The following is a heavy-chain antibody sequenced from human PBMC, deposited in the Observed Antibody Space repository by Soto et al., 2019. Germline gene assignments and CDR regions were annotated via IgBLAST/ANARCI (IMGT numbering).Heavy chain of an antibody. V-gene: IGHV3-30*18. D-gene: IGHD3-22*01. CDR2: ISYDGSNK. CDR1: GFTFSSYG. CDR3: AKDLERYYDSSGFDY. Sequence: LRLSCAASGFTFSSYGMHWVRQAPGKGLEWVAVISYDGSNKYYADSVKGRFTISRDNSKNTLYLQMNSLRAEDTAVYYCAKDLERYYDSSGFDYWGQGTLVTVSS. J-gene: IGHJ4*02.